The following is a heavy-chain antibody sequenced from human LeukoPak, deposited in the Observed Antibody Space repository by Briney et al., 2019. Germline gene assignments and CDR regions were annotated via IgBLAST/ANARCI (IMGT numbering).Heavy chain of an antibody. CDR2: ISSSSSYI. V-gene: IGHV3-21*01. CDR3: ARDSKGGQGSSWYYFDY. D-gene: IGHD6-13*01. Sequence: GGCLRLSCAASGFTFSSYSMNWVRQAPGKGLEWVSSISSSSSYIYYADSMKGRFTISRDNAKNSLYLQMNSLRAEDTAVYYCARDSKGGQGSSWYYFDYWGQGTLVTVSS. J-gene: IGHJ4*02. CDR1: GFTFSSYS.